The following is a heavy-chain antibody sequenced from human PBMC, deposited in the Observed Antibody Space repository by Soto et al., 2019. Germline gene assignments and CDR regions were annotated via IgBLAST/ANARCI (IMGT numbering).Heavy chain of an antibody. Sequence: EVQLLESGGGLVQPEGSLRLSCAASGFTFSSYAMSWVRQAPGKGLEWVSGISSSGDSTYYADSVKGRFTISRDNSKNALYLQMNSLRAEDTAVYYCAKTVPATKYWGQGTLVTVSS. CDR3: AKTVPATKY. J-gene: IGHJ4*02. CDR2: ISSSGDST. V-gene: IGHV3-23*01. D-gene: IGHD6-19*01. CDR1: GFTFSSYA.